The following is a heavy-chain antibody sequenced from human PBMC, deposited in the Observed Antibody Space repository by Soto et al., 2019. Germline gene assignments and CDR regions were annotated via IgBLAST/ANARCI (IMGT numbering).Heavy chain of an antibody. V-gene: IGHV1-2*02. D-gene: IGHD6-19*01. J-gene: IGHJ4*02. Sequence: ASVKVSCKASGYTFTGYYMHWVLQAPGQGLEWMGWINPNSGGTNYAQKLQGRVTMTTDTSTSTAYMELRSLRSDDTAVYYCARRIAVAGYPPYYFDYWGQGTLVTVSS. CDR2: INPNSGGT. CDR3: ARRIAVAGYPPYYFDY. CDR1: GYTFTGYY.